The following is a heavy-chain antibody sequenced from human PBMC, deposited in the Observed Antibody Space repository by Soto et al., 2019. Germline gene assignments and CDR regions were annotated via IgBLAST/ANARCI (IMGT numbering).Heavy chain of an antibody. CDR2: INPDGRTI. Sequence: GGSVRLSCAASAFSFSTSWMHWVRQAPGEGLVWVSRINPDGRTINYAGSVKGRFTISRDNAKNTLYLQMNILRVEDTAVYFCAPAGNSSFDNWGLGHLVTVSS. J-gene: IGHJ4*02. CDR1: AFSFSTSW. CDR3: APAGNSSFDN. V-gene: IGHV3-74*01. D-gene: IGHD2-2*01.